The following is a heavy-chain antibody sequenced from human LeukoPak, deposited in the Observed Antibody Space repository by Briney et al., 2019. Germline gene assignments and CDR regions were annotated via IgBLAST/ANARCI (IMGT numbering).Heavy chain of an antibody. CDR1: GYTLTELS. CDR3: ATAPPNDSSGSYDY. D-gene: IGHD3-22*01. CDR2: VDPEDGET. V-gene: IGHV1-24*01. Sequence: ASVKVSCKVSGYTLTELSMHWVRQAPGKGLEWMGGVDPEDGETIYAQKFQGRVTMTEDTSTDTAYMELSSLRSEDTAVYYCATAPPNDSSGSYDYWGQGILVTVSS. J-gene: IGHJ4*02.